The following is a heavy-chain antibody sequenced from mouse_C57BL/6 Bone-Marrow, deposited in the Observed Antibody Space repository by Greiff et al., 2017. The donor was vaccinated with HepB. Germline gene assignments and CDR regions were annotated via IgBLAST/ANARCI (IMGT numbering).Heavy chain of an antibody. J-gene: IGHJ3*01. CDR2: ISSGGSYT. V-gene: IGHV5-6*02. Sequence: EVKLVESGGDLVKPGGSLKLSCAASGFTFSSYGMSWVRQTPDKRLEWVATISSGGSYTYYPDSVKGRFTSSRDNAKNTLYLQMSSLKSEDTAMYYCARRDTTVVAPFAYWGQGTLVTVSA. CDR1: GFTFSSYG. D-gene: IGHD1-1*01. CDR3: ARRDTTVVAPFAY.